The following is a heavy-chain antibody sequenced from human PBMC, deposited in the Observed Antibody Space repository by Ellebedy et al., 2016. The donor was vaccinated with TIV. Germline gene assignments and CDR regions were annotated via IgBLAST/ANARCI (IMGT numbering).Heavy chain of an antibody. CDR2: IYSSGIT. D-gene: IGHD3/OR15-3a*01. V-gene: IGHV3-53*01. J-gene: IGHJ4*02. CDR3: ARVDLGLAFHY. Sequence: GESLKISCAVSGLTVSGNYMSWVRQAPGKGLEWVSIIYSSGITYYADSVKGRFTISRDNSKNTVYLQMNSLRAEDTAVYYCARVDLGLAFHYWGRGTLVTVSS. CDR1: GLTVSGNY.